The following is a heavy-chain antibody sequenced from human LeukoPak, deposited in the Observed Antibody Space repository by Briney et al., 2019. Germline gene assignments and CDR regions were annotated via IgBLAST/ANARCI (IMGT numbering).Heavy chain of an antibody. Sequence: GGSLRLSCAASGFTFSGYWMSWVRQAPGKGLEWVANIKQDGSEKYYVDSVKGRFTVSRDNAKNSLYLQMASLRAEDTAVYYCLQYDSGNTWGQGTLVTVSS. V-gene: IGHV3-7*01. CDR3: LQYDSGNT. J-gene: IGHJ5*02. CDR1: GFTFSGYW. D-gene: IGHD3-10*01. CDR2: IKQDGSEK.